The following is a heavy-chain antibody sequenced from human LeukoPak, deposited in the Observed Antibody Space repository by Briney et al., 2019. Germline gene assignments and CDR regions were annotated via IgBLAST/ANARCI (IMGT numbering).Heavy chain of an antibody. D-gene: IGHD5-24*01. Sequence: PSETLSLTCTVSGGSVSNYYWSWIRQSAGKGLEWIGRIYAAETDFNPSLKSRLTMSIDTSKNQFSLKLRSVTAADTAVYYCARHQGWLQWEYWGQGTLVTVSS. CDR3: ARHQGWLQWEY. J-gene: IGHJ4*02. V-gene: IGHV4-4*07. CDR2: IYAAET. CDR1: GGSVSNYY.